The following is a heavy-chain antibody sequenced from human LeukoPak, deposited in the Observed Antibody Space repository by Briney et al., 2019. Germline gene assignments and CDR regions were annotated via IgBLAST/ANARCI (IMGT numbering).Heavy chain of an antibody. J-gene: IGHJ4*02. CDR2: MKSNNGHT. Sequence: ASVKVSCTASGYTFTSFDFNWVQQATGQGLEWMGWMKSNNGHTGYAQKFQGRVTMTRDTSISTAYMELSSLTFEDTAVYYCARGPPNWGMVGYWGQGTLVTVSS. CDR3: ARGPPNWGMVGY. V-gene: IGHV1-8*01. CDR1: GYTFTSFD. D-gene: IGHD7-27*01.